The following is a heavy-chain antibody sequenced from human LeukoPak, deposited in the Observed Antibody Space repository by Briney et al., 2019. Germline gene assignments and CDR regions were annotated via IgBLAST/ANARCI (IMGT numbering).Heavy chain of an antibody. CDR2: IYDSGRT. D-gene: IGHD4-17*01. CDR3: ARGYGDSGF. Sequence: SQTLSLTCTVSGASIGSGGYYWSWIRQHPGKGLEWMGCIYDSGRTYYNPPLKSRVTMSLVTSSNQLSLKLSSVTAADTAVYYCARGYGDSGFWGQGTQVTVSS. CDR1: GASIGSGGYY. V-gene: IGHV4-31*03. J-gene: IGHJ4*02.